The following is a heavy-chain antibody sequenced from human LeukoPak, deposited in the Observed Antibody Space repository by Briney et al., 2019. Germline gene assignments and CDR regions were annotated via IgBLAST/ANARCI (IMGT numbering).Heavy chain of an antibody. D-gene: IGHD3-10*01. CDR3: ARDRAYYYGSGSYYNPGDQDDY. CDR2: IIPIFGTA. J-gene: IGHJ4*02. V-gene: IGHV1-69*13. CDR1: GGTFSSYA. Sequence: ASVKVSCKASGGTFSSYAISWVRQAPGQGLEWMGGIIPIFGTANYAQKFQGRVTITADESTSTAYMELSSLRSEDTAVYYCARDRAYYYGSGSYYNPGDQDDYWGQGTLVTVSS.